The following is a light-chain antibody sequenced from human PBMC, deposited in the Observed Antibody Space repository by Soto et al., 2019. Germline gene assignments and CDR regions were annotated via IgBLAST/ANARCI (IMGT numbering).Light chain of an antibody. CDR2: DVN. Sequence: QCVLTRPASVSRSPGQSITISCTGTSSDVGAYNYVSWYQQHPGKAPKLMIYDVNIRPSGVSNRFSGSKSGNTASLTISGLQAEDEADYYCTSWTTSTTMKFGGGTKVTVL. CDR3: TSWTTSTTMK. CDR1: SSDVGAYNY. V-gene: IGLV2-14*01. J-gene: IGLJ2*01.